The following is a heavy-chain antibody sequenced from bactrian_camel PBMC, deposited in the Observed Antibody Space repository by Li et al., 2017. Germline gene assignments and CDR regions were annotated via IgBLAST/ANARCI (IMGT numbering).Heavy chain of an antibody. J-gene: IGHJ6*01. CDR3: TARYEFGLGACSGVGGLGF. D-gene: IGHD1*01. CDR1: AFPVDEPD. Sequence: HVQLVESGGGSVQAGGSLRLSCTRSAFPVDEPDMVDAGWFRQRPGNECELVSSISGDGTTYYDESVKGRYAISKDNRKNILYLQMNSLTPGDTAMYYCTARYEFGLGACSGVGGLGFWGQGTQVTVS. V-gene: IGHV3S63*01. CDR2: ISGDGTT.